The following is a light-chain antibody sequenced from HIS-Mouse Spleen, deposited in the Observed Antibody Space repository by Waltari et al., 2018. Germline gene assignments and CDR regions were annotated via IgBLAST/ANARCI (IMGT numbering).Light chain of an antibody. CDR1: SSDVGSYNL. V-gene: IGLV2-23*01. J-gene: IGLJ3*02. CDR3: CSYAGSSTWV. CDR2: EGS. Sequence: QSALTQPASVSGSPGQSITISCTGTSSDVGSYNLVSWYQQHPGKAPKLMIYEGSKRPPGVSNRFSGSKAGTTASLTISGLQAEDEADYYCCSYAGSSTWVFGGGTKLTVL.